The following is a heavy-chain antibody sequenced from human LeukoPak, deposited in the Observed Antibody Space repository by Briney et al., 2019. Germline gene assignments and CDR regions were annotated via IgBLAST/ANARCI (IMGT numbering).Heavy chain of an antibody. Sequence: GGSLRLSCAASGFTFSSYGMHWVRQAPGKGLEWVAAISYDGKNKDHANPVKGRFTISRDHSKNTLYLQMNSLRAEDTAVYYCARGSKRAAGTFYFDYWGQGTLVTVSS. CDR1: GFTFSSYG. V-gene: IGHV3-30*03. J-gene: IGHJ4*02. CDR3: ARGSKRAAGTFYFDY. D-gene: IGHD6-13*01. CDR2: ISYDGKNK.